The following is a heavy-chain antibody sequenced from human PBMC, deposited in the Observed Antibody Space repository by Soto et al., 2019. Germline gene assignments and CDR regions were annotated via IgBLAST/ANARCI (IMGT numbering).Heavy chain of an antibody. CDR2: INSDGSST. D-gene: IGHD6-13*01. V-gene: IGHV3-74*01. J-gene: IGHJ5*02. Sequence: EVQLMESGGGLVQPGGSLRLSCAASGFTFSSYWMHWVRQAPGKGLVWVSRINSDGSSTNYADSVKGRFTISRDNAKNTLYLQMNSLRAEDTAVYYCARDRVAAPGNWFDPWGQGTLVTVSS. CDR3: ARDRVAAPGNWFDP. CDR1: GFTFSSYW.